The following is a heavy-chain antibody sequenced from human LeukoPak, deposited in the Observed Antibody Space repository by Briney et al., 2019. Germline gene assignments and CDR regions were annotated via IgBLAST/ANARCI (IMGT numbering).Heavy chain of an antibody. Sequence: SETLSLTCTVSGGSISSYCWSWIRQPPGKGLEWIGYIYYSGTTNYNPSLKSRVTISVDASKNQFSLKLSSVTAADTAVYYCARGVYIAAAQYGYWGQGTLVTVSS. V-gene: IGHV4-59*01. CDR3: ARGVYIAAAQYGY. J-gene: IGHJ4*02. CDR2: IYYSGTT. CDR1: GGSISSYC. D-gene: IGHD6-13*01.